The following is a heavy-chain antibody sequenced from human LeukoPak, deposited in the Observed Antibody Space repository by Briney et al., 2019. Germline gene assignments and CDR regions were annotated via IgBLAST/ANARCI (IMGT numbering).Heavy chain of an antibody. D-gene: IGHD3-22*01. J-gene: IGHJ4*02. CDR3: ATLPLDSSGYYVGY. CDR1: GFTFTSSA. V-gene: IGHV1-58*02. Sequence: ASVKVSXKASGFTFTSSAMQWVRQARGQRLEWIGWIVVGSGNTNYAQKFQERVTITRDMSTSTAYMELSSLRSEDTAVYYCATLPLDSSGYYVGYWGQGTLVTVSS. CDR2: IVVGSGNT.